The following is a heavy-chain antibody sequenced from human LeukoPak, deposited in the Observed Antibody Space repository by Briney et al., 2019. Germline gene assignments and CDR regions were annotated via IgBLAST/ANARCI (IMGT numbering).Heavy chain of an antibody. D-gene: IGHD1-26*01. CDR1: GFTFSGYA. CDR2: IRASVGRT. Sequence: PGRSLRLSCAPSGFTFSGYAMSWVSQAPGKGPEWVSAIRASVGRTYYADSVKGRFTISRDNSKNALYLQMNSLRAEDTAVYYCAKPTSGSYYGEYFQHWGQGTLVTVSS. CDR3: AKPTSGSYYGEYFQH. J-gene: IGHJ1*01. V-gene: IGHV3-23*01.